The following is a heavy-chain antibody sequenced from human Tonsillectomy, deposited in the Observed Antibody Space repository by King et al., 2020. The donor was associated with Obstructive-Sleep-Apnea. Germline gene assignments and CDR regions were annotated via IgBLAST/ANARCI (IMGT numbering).Heavy chain of an antibody. CDR1: RGSIDSYY. Sequence: HVQLQESGPGLVKPSETLSLSCTVSRGSIDSYYWSWVRQSPQKGLEWIGYISYSGSTKYNPSLGSRVTMSVDPSKNQFSLKLISVTAADTAVYYCARHYNRGVVTASYFFDYWGQGTLVTVSS. CDR2: ISYSGST. D-gene: IGHD2-21*02. CDR3: ARHYNRGVVTASYFFDY. J-gene: IGHJ4*02. V-gene: IGHV4-59*08.